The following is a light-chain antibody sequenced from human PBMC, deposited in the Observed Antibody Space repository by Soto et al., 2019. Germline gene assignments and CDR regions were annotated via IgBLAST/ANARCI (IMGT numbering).Light chain of an antibody. CDR1: SSNIGRDT. J-gene: IGLJ3*02. Sequence: QSVLTQPPSASGTPGQRGIISCSGSSSNIGRDTVNWYRQVPGTAPKLIIYSNNQRPSGVADRFSGSKSGTSATLAISGLQSEDAADYYCAVWDDSLNGLWVFGGGTKLTVL. CDR2: SNN. V-gene: IGLV1-44*01. CDR3: AVWDDSLNGLWV.